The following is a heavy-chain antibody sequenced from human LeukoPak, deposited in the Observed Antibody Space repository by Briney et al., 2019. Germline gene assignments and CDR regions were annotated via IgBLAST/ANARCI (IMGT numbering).Heavy chain of an antibody. CDR3: ARGGGQQGNDWYFDL. V-gene: IGHV3-21*04. J-gene: IGHJ2*01. CDR1: GFSFSSYS. CDR2: ISSSSSYI. D-gene: IGHD7-27*01. Sequence: GGSLRLSCAASGFSFSSYSMNWVRQAPGKGLEWVSSISSSSSYIYYADSVKGLFTISRDNAKNSLYLQMNSLRAEDTAVYYCARGGGQQGNDWYFDLWGRGTLVTVSS.